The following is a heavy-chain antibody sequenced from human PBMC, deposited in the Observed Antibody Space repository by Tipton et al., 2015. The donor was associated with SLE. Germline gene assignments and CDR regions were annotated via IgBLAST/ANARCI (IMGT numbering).Heavy chain of an antibody. Sequence: LRLSCTVSGGSISSGSYYWSWIRQPPGKGLEWIGEINHSGSTNYNPSLKSRVTISVDTSKNQFSLKLNSVTAADTAIYYCATRGEQLANGWFDPWGQGTLVTVSS. CDR1: GGSISSGSYY. CDR3: ATRGEQLANGWFDP. CDR2: INHSGST. D-gene: IGHD6-6*01. V-gene: IGHV4-39*07. J-gene: IGHJ5*02.